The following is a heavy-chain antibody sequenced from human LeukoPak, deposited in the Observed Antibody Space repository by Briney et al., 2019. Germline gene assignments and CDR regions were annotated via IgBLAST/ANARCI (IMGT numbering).Heavy chain of an antibody. J-gene: IGHJ4*02. V-gene: IGHV3-21*01. CDR1: GFTFSSYS. CDR3: ASRYSGYPDY. D-gene: IGHD5-12*01. Sequence: GGSLRLSCAASGFTFSSYSMNWVRQAPGKGLEWVSSISSSSSYIYYADSVKGRSTISRDNAKNSLYLQMNSLRAEDTAVYYCASRYSGYPDYWGQGTLVTVSS. CDR2: ISSSSSYI.